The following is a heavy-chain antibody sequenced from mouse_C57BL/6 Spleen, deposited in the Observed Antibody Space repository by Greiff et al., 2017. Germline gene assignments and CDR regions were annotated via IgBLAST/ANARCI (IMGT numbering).Heavy chain of an antibody. Sequence: QVQLQQSGAELVRPGTSVKVSCKASGYAFTNYLLEWVKQRPGQGLEWIGVINPGSGGTNYNEKFKGKATLTADKSSSTAYMQLSSLTSEDSAVYFCERSYYDYPFAYWGQGTLVTVSA. CDR3: ERSYYDYPFAY. CDR1: GYAFTNYL. V-gene: IGHV1-54*01. D-gene: IGHD2-4*01. CDR2: INPGSGGT. J-gene: IGHJ3*01.